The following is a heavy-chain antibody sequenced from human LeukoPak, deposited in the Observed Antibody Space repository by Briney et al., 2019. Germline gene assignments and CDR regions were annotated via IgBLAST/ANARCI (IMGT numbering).Heavy chain of an antibody. D-gene: IGHD3-10*01. CDR3: AREDFGVDY. CDR1: GFTFNSYY. CDR2: INRDGSDT. V-gene: IGHV3-74*01. Sequence: GGSLRLSCAASGFTFNSYYMNWVRQAPGKGLVWVSRINRDGSDTIYADSVKGRFTISRDNAKNTLFLQMNSLRAEDTAVYYCAREDFGVDYGGQGTLVTVSS. J-gene: IGHJ4*02.